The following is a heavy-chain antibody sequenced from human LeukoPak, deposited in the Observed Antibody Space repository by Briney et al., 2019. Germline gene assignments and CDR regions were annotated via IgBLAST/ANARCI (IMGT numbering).Heavy chain of an antibody. V-gene: IGHV3-48*04. D-gene: IGHD2-15*01. Sequence: PGGSLRLSCAASGFTFSSCGMNWVRQAPGKGLEWVSYISSSGSTIYYADSVKGRFTISRDNAKNSLYLQMNSLRAEDTAVYYCARDCGGGSCYGPYDAFDIWGQGTMVTVSS. CDR3: ARDCGGGSCYGPYDAFDI. J-gene: IGHJ3*02. CDR2: ISSSGSTI. CDR1: GFTFSSCG.